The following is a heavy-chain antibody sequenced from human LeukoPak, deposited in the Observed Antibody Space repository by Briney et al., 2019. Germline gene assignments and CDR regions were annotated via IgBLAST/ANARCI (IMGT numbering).Heavy chain of an antibody. V-gene: IGHV3-48*02. J-gene: IGHJ4*02. Sequence: GGSLRLSCAASGFTFSSYTMSWVRQAPGKGLDWVSYISSTSSTIYYADSVKGRFTISRDNAKNSLYLQMNSLRDEDTAVYYCARRIAVAGTFFDYWGQGTLVTVSS. CDR3: ARRIAVAGTFFDY. D-gene: IGHD6-19*01. CDR2: ISSTSSTI. CDR1: GFTFSSYT.